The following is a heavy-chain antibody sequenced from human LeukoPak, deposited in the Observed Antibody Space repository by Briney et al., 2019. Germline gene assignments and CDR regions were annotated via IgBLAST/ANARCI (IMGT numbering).Heavy chain of an antibody. CDR1: RFTFSSYG. D-gene: IGHD6-19*01. CDR3: ASQAESIAVAGNDAFDI. CDR2: IRYDGSNK. Sequence: GGSLRLSCAASRFTFSSYGMHWVRQAPGKGLEWVAFIRYDGSNKYYADSVKGRFTISRDNSKNTLYLQMNSLRAEDTAVYYCASQAESIAVAGNDAFDIWGQGTMVTVSS. J-gene: IGHJ3*02. V-gene: IGHV3-30*02.